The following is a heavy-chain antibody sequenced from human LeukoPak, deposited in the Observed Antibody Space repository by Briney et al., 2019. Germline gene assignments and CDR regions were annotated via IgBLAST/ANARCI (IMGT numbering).Heavy chain of an antibody. Sequence: GGSLRLSCTASGFTFSSYEMNWVRQAPGKGLEWVSYISSSGSTIYYADSVKGRFTISRDNAKNSLYLQMNRLSAEDTAVYYCAELGITMIGGVWGKGTPVTISS. D-gene: IGHD3-10*02. CDR1: GFTFSSYE. CDR2: ISSSGSTI. V-gene: IGHV3-48*03. CDR3: AELGITMIGGV. J-gene: IGHJ6*04.